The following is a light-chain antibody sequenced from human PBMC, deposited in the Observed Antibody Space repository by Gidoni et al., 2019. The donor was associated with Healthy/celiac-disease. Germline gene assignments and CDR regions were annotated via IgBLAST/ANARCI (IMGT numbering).Light chain of an antibody. CDR3: QSADSSGTYQV. CDR2: KDS. Sequence: SYELTPPPSVSVSTGQTARITCSGDALPKQYAYWYQQKPGQAPVLVIYKDSERPSGIPERFSGSSSGTTVTLTISGVQAEDEADYYCQSADSSGTYQVFGGGTKLTVL. J-gene: IGLJ3*02. V-gene: IGLV3-25*03. CDR1: ALPKQY.